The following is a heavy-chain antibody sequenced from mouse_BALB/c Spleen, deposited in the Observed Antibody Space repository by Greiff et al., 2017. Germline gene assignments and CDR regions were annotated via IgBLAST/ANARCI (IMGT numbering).Heavy chain of an antibody. CDR3: ARHRADRPAMDY. CDR1: GFTFSSYT. D-gene: IGHD3-3*01. V-gene: IGHV5-12-2*01. J-gene: IGHJ4*01. Sequence: EVHLVESGGGLVQPGGSLKLSCAASGFTFSSYTMSWVRQTPEKRLEWVAYISNGGGSTYYPDTVKGRFTISRDNAKNTLYLQMSSLKSEDTAMYYCARHRADRPAMDYWGQGTSVTVSS. CDR2: ISNGGGST.